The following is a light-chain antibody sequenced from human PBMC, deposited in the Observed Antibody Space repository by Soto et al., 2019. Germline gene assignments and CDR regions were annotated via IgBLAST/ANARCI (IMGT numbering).Light chain of an antibody. CDR3: ATWGDSLSGVV. CDR1: SSNIGSNY. J-gene: IGLJ3*02. Sequence: QSVLTQPPSASGTPGQRVTISCSGSSSNIGSNYVYWYQQLPGTAPKLLIFRNNQRPSGVPDRFSGSKSGTSASLAISGLRSEDGADYYCATWGDSLSGVVFGGGTQLTVL. CDR2: RNN. V-gene: IGLV1-47*01.